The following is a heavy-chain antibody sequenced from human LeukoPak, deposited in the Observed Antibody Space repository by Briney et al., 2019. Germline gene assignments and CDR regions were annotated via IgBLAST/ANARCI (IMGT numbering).Heavy chain of an antibody. D-gene: IGHD1-26*01. CDR1: GFTFDEYG. CDR2: INWDGGST. CDR3: ARDSFSGSSLDY. Sequence: GGSLRLSCAASGFTFDEYGMSWVRQAPGKGLEWASSINWDGGSTAYADSVQGRFTISRDSAKNSLHLQMKSLRAEDTAFYYCARDSFSGSSLDYWGQGTLVTVSS. V-gene: IGHV3-20*04. J-gene: IGHJ4*02.